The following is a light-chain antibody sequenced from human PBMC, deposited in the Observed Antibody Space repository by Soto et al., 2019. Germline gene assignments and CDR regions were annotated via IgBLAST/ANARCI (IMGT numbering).Light chain of an antibody. CDR1: QGISNW. J-gene: IGKJ2*01. Sequence: DIQMTQSPSSVSASVGDRVTITCRASQGISNWLAWYQQKAGQAPKLLIYAASGLHSGVPSRFSGSGSGTDFTLTISSLQPEDFATYFWQQSDSFPHTFGRGTKLEI. CDR2: AAS. V-gene: IGKV1-12*01. CDR3: QQSDSFPHT.